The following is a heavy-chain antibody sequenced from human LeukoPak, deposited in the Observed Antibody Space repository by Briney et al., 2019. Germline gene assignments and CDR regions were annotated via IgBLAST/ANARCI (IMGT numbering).Heavy chain of an antibody. CDR2: IRYDGSNK. CDR1: RFTFSSYG. J-gene: IGHJ4*02. CDR3: ARAYYSNYFDY. Sequence: GGSLRLSCAASRFTFSSYGMHWVRQAPGKGLEWVTFIRYDGSNKYYADSVKGRFTISRDNSKNTLYLQMNSLRAEDTAVYYCARAYYSNYFDYWGQGTLVTVSS. D-gene: IGHD3-10*01. V-gene: IGHV3-30*02.